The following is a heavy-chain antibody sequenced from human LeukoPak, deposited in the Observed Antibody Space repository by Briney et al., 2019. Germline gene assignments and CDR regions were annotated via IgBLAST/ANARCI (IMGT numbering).Heavy chain of an antibody. V-gene: IGHV1-24*01. CDR2: SDPEDGET. J-gene: IGHJ4*02. Sequence: ASVKVSCKVSGYTLTELSMNWVRQAPGKGLEWMAASDPEDGETIYAQNFQGRVTMTEDTSADTAYMELRSLRSDDTAVYYCARLTAMPDYWGQGTLVTVSS. CDR3: ARLTAMPDY. D-gene: IGHD5-18*01. CDR1: GYTLTELS.